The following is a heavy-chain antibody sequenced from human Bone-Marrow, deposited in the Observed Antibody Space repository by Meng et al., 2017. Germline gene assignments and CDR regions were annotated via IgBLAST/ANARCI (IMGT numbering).Heavy chain of an antibody. J-gene: IGHJ4*02. CDR2: IDPKSGDT. Sequence: VPLVQYWDSFNNPWDAVKVSCKPSGYDFLACWLHWVRRAPGQGLEWMGRIDPKSGDTHYAKRFQGRVTMTGDTSISTAYMELSGLRSDDTAMYYCARDEDISAAGKLFGDYWGQGTLVTVSS. CDR1: GYDFLACW. V-gene: IGHV1-2*06. D-gene: IGHD6-13*01. CDR3: ARDEDISAAGKLFGDY.